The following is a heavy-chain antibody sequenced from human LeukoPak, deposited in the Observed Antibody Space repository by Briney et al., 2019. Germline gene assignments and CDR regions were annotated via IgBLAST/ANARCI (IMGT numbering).Heavy chain of an antibody. CDR1: GGSISSYY. Sequence: SETLSLTCTVYGGSISSYYWSWIRQPPGKGLEWIGYIYYSGSTNYNPSLKSRVTISVDTSKNQFSLKLSSVTAAETAVYYCARDRGYGMDVWGQGTTVTVSS. J-gene: IGHJ6*02. CDR3: ARDRGYGMDV. CDR2: IYYSGST. V-gene: IGHV4-59*01.